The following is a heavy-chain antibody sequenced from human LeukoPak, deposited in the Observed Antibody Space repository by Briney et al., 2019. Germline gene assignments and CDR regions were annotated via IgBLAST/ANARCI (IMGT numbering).Heavy chain of an antibody. Sequence: AGGSLSLSCAASGFTFSDYYMSWIRQAPGKGLEWVSYISSSGSTIYYADSVKGRFTISRDNAKNSLYLQMNSLRAEDTAVYHCARDKTPYGSGSYNYYGMDVWGQGTTVTVSS. CDR2: ISSSGSTI. J-gene: IGHJ6*02. V-gene: IGHV3-11*01. CDR3: ARDKTPYGSGSYNYYGMDV. D-gene: IGHD3-10*01. CDR1: GFTFSDYY.